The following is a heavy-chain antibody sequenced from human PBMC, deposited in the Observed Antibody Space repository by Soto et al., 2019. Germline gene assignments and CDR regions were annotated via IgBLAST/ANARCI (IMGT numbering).Heavy chain of an antibody. CDR3: VIGDGLGVDY. Sequence: SETLSLNCAVSGFSIDTAYFWGWIRQTPGEGLEYIGLISHSGRTFANPSLKSRLTISRDNAKNSLYLQMNTLRAEDTAVYYCVIGDGLGVDYWGQGTLVTVSS. D-gene: IGHD3-16*01. V-gene: IGHV4-38-2*01. J-gene: IGHJ4*02. CDR2: ISHSGRT. CDR1: GFSIDTAYF.